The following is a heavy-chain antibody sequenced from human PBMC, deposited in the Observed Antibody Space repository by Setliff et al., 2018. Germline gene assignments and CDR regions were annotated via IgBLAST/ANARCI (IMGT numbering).Heavy chain of an antibody. Sequence: ASVKVSCAVSGFTFSNAWMNWVRQAPGKGLEWVSGITYSGGSTSYADSVKGRFTISRDNFKNTLFLQMNSLRAEDTAVYYCAKGLLNSHYYFDYWGQGTLVTVSS. CDR2: ITYSGGST. J-gene: IGHJ4*02. CDR3: AKGLLNSHYYFDY. D-gene: IGHD2-8*01. CDR1: GFTFSNAW. V-gene: IGHV3-23*01.